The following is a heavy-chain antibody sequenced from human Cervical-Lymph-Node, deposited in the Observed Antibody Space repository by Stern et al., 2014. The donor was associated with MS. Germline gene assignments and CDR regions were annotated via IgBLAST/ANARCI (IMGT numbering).Heavy chain of an antibody. D-gene: IGHD3-16*01. Sequence: VQLVESGGGVVQPGRSLRLSCAPSGFTFINYGMHWVRRAPGKGLEWVALIWYDGSETYYADSVRGRFIISRDNSKNVLFLQMNSLRAEDTAVYYFAIRRSLLGPYGMDVWGQGTTVIVSS. CDR1: GFTFINYG. CDR2: IWYDGSET. J-gene: IGHJ6*02. V-gene: IGHV3-33*01. CDR3: AIRRSLLGPYGMDV.